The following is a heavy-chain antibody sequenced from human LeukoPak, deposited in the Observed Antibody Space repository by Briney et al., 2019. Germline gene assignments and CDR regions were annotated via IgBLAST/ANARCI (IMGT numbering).Heavy chain of an antibody. CDR2: ISSSSSYI. D-gene: IGHD3-3*01. V-gene: IGHV3-21*01. Sequence: GGSLRLSCAASGFTFSSYSMNWVRQAPGKGLEWVSSISSSSSYIYYADSVKGRFTISRDNAKNSLYLQMNSLRAEDTAVYCCARAATIFGVVTNFDYWGQGTLVTVSS. CDR1: GFTFSSYS. J-gene: IGHJ4*02. CDR3: ARAATIFGVVTNFDY.